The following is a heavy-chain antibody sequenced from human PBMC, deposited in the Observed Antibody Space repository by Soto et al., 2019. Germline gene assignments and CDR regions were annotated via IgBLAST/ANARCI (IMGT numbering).Heavy chain of an antibody. CDR1: GGSISSYY. J-gene: IGHJ4*02. Sequence: SETLSLTCTVSGGSISSYYWSWIRQPPGKGLEWIGYIYYSGSTNYNPSLKSRVTISVDTSKNQFSLKLSSVTAADTAVYYCALYYYDSSGYSTGLFDYWGQGTLVTVSS. V-gene: IGHV4-59*08. CDR2: IYYSGST. CDR3: ALYYYDSSGYSTGLFDY. D-gene: IGHD3-22*01.